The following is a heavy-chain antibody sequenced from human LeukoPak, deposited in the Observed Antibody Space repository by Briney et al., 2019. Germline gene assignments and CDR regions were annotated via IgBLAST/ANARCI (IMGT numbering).Heavy chain of an antibody. CDR1: GYTLTELS. Sequence: ASVKVSCKVSGYTLTELSMHWVRQAPGKGLEWMGGFDPEDGETIYAQKFQGRVTMTEDTSTDTAYMELSSLRSEDTAVYYCATGLQYSIAVAGALDYWGQGTLVTVSS. J-gene: IGHJ4*02. CDR2: FDPEDGET. V-gene: IGHV1-24*01. CDR3: ATGLQYSIAVAGALDY. D-gene: IGHD6-19*01.